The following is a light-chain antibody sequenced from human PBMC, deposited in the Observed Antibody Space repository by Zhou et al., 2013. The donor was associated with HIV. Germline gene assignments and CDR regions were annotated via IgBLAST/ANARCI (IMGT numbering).Light chain of an antibody. CDR2: AAS. J-gene: IGKJ3*01. V-gene: IGKV1-39*01. Sequence: DIQMTQSPSALSASVGDTTISCRASQGISNSLAWYQQKPGKAPKLLIYAASSLQSGVPSRFSGSGSGTDFTLTITSLQPEDFATYYCQQSYSTLFTFGPGTRVDVK. CDR1: QGISNS. CDR3: QQSYSTLFT.